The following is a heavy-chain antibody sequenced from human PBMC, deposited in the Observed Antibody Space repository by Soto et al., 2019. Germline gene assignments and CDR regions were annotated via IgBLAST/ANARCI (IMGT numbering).Heavy chain of an antibody. CDR1: GGSISSGGYS. CDR3: AREEKNTAMATGFFDY. V-gene: IGHV4-30-2*05. J-gene: IGHJ4*02. D-gene: IGHD5-18*01. Sequence: SETLSLTCAVSGGSISSGGYSWSWIRQPPGKGLEWIGYIYHSGSTYYNPSLKSRVTISVDTSKNQFSLKLSSVTAADTAVYYCAREEKNTAMATGFFDYWGQGTLVTVSS. CDR2: IYHSGST.